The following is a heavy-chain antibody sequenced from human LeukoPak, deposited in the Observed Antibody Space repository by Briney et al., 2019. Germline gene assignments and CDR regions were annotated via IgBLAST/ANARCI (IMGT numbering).Heavy chain of an antibody. Sequence: GGSLRLSCAASGFTFSDYYMSWLRQAPGKGLEWVSYITSGRTTYYADSVKGRFTISRDNAKNSLYLQMNNLRAEDTGVYDCARDRGLVVGGTNYYMDVWGKGTTVTVSS. CDR2: ITSGRTT. CDR1: GFTFSDYY. V-gene: IGHV3-11*04. D-gene: IGHD2-15*01. J-gene: IGHJ6*03. CDR3: ARDRGLVVGGTNYYMDV.